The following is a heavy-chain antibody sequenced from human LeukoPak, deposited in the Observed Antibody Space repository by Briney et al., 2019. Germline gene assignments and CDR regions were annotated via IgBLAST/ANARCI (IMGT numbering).Heavy chain of an antibody. CDR2: IYPGNGDT. V-gene: IGHV1-3*01. D-gene: IGHD5-18*01. Sequence: GASVKVSCKSSGYAFTTYAIHWVRQAPGQRPEWMGWIYPGNGDTKYSQKFQGRVTITRDTSANTAYMELTSLTSEDTAVFYCARDYLGYSYGYFDHWGQGTLVTVSS. CDR1: GYAFTTYA. J-gene: IGHJ4*02. CDR3: ARDYLGYSYGYFDH.